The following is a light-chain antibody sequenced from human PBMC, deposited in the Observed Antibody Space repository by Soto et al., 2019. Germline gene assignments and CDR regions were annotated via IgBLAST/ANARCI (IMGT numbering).Light chain of an antibody. CDR2: DVS. J-gene: IGLJ2*01. CDR3: SSYTSSSTVV. CDR1: SSDVGGNNY. V-gene: IGLV2-14*01. Sequence: QSALTQPASVSGSPGQSITISCTRTSSDVGGNNYVSWYQQHPGKAPKLMIYDVSNRPSGVSNRFSGSKSGNTASLTISGLQAEDEADYYCSSYTSSSTVVFGGGTKVTVL.